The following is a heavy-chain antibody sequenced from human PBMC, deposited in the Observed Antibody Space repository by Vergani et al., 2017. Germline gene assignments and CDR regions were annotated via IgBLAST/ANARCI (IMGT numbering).Heavy chain of an antibody. CDR1: GGSISSSSYY. J-gene: IGHJ3*02. Sequence: QLQLQESGPGLVKPSETLSLTCTVSGGSISSSSYYWGWIRQPPGKGLDWIGSTYYSGSTYYNPSLKSRVTISVDTSKNQFSLKLSSVTAADTSVYYCARHSYYYDSSGYYYFDAFDIWGQGTMVTVSS. V-gene: IGHV4-39*01. D-gene: IGHD3-22*01. CDR2: TYYSGST. CDR3: ARHSYYYDSSGYYYFDAFDI.